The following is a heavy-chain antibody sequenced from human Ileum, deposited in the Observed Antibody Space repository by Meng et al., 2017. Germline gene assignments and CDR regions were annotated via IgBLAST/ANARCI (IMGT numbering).Heavy chain of an antibody. CDR1: GGSISNYY. D-gene: IGHD2-2*01. CDR2: IYASVST. J-gene: IGHJ2*01. CDR3: VRDGSSSSGGTL. V-gene: IGHV4-4*07. Sequence: VQRQESGPGLVKPSETLSITCQVSGGSISNYYWSWIRQPAGKGLEWIGRIYASVSTNYNPSLKTRITMSVDTSKSQFSLKLTSITAADTAVYYCVRDGSSSSGGTLWGRGTLVTVSS.